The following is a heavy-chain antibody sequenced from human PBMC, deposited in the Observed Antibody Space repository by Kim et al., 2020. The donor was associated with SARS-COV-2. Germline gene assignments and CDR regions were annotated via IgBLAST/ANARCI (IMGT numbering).Heavy chain of an antibody. Sequence: GGSLRLSCTASGFTFGDYAMSWVRQAPGKGLEWVGFIRSKAYGGTTEYAASVKGRFTISRDDSKSIAYLQMNSLKTEDTAVYYCTRDRYYYDSSGASYWGQGTLVTVSS. CDR2: IRSKAYGGTT. CDR1: GFTFGDYA. J-gene: IGHJ4*02. D-gene: IGHD3-22*01. V-gene: IGHV3-49*04. CDR3: TRDRYYYDSSGASY.